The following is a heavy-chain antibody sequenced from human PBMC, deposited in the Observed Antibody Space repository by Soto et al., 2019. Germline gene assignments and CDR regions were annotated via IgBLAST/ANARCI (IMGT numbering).Heavy chain of an antibody. CDR3: ARSGSKGPFDY. J-gene: IGHJ4*02. D-gene: IGHD1-26*01. Sequence: QVQLVQSGAEVKKPGSSVKVSCKASGGTFSSYAISWVRQAPGHGLEWMGGIIPIFGTATYAQKFQGRVTITADESTSTAYMVLSSLRSEDTAVYYCARSGSKGPFDYWGQGTLVTVSS. V-gene: IGHV1-69*01. CDR2: IIPIFGTA. CDR1: GGTFSSYA.